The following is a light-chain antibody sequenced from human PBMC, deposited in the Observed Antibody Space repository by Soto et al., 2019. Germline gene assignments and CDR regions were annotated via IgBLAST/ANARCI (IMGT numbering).Light chain of an antibody. CDR3: KSYAGSNTYV. V-gene: IGLV2-8*01. CDR1: KNDIGVYDF. Sequence: QSVLTQPPSASGSPGESVAISCTGTKNDIGVYDFVSWYQHPPGKAPRLIIYEVVQRPSGVPDRFSGSKSGNTASLTVSGLQAADEADYFCKSYAGSNTYVFGTGTKGTVL. J-gene: IGLJ1*01. CDR2: EVV.